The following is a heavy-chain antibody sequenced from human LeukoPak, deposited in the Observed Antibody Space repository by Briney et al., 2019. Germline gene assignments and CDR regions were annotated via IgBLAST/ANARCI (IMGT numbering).Heavy chain of an antibody. CDR1: GFTFSTYN. Sequence: GGSLRLSCAASGFTFSTYNMNWVRQAPGEGLEWVSSLTRTSTYIYYADSVKGRFTISRDNANNSLYLQMDSLRAEDTAVYYCALGVGAPSAFDIWGQGTMVTVSS. V-gene: IGHV3-21*04. CDR3: ALGVGAPSAFDI. D-gene: IGHD1-26*01. J-gene: IGHJ3*02. CDR2: LTRTSTYI.